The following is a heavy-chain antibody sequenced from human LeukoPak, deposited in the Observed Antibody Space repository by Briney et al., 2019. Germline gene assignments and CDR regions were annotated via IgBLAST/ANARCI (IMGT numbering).Heavy chain of an antibody. CDR3: ARVGYDSSAPADY. V-gene: IGHV4-34*01. Sequence: SETLSLTCAVYGGSFSGYYWSWIRQPPGKGLEWIGEINHGGSTNYNPSLKSRVTISVDTSKNQFSLKLSSVTAADTAVHYCARVGYDSSAPADYWGQGTLVTVSS. D-gene: IGHD3-22*01. CDR2: INHGGST. J-gene: IGHJ4*02. CDR1: GGSFSGYY.